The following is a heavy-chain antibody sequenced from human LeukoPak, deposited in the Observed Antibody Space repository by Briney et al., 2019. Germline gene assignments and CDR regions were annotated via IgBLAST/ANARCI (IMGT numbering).Heavy chain of an antibody. CDR3: ARENDQGFDY. J-gene: IGHJ4*02. D-gene: IGHD3-16*01. CDR2: FGTRSSSI. CDR1: GFTSSNYA. Sequence: GGSLRLSCAASGFTSSNYAMNWVRQAPGKGLEWVSSFGTRSSSIYYAHSVTGRFIVSRDNAKNSLFLQMNSLRAEDTAVYYCARENDQGFDYWGQGTLVTVSS. V-gene: IGHV3-21*01.